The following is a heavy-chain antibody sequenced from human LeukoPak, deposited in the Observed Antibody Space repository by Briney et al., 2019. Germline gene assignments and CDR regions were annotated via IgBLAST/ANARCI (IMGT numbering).Heavy chain of an antibody. Sequence: NPSETLSLTCAVYGGSFSGYYWSWIRQPPGKGLEWIGEINHSGSTNYNPSLKSRVTISVDTSKNQFSLKLSSVTAADTAVYYCARARPNMVRGVITPYFDYWGQGTLVTVSS. D-gene: IGHD3-10*01. CDR1: GGSFSGYY. J-gene: IGHJ4*02. CDR3: ARARPNMVRGVITPYFDY. V-gene: IGHV4-34*01. CDR2: INHSGST.